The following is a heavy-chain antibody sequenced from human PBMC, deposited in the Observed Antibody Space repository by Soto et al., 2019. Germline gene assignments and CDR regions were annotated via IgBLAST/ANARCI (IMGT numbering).Heavy chain of an antibody. CDR3: ARNSGSWERIDY. Sequence: QVQLVQSGAEVKKPGASVKVSCKASGYTFTGYYMHWVRQAPGQGLEWMGWINPNSGGTNYAQKCQGRVTMTRDTSISTAYMELSRLRSDDTAVYYCARNSGSWERIDYWGQGTLVTVSS. V-gene: IGHV1-2*02. CDR2: INPNSGGT. CDR1: GYTFTGYY. D-gene: IGHD1-26*01. J-gene: IGHJ4*02.